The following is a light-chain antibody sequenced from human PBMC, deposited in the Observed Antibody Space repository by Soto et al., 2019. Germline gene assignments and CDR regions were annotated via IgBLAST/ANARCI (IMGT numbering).Light chain of an antibody. CDR1: TSNFGTKS. V-gene: IGLV1-44*01. CDR3: ASWDDSLHGPL. J-gene: IGLJ2*01. CDR2: NSD. Sequence: QSALTQPPSASGTPGQRVTISCSGATSNFGTKSVNWYQHLPGAAPRLLIYNSDQRPSGVPDRFSGSKSGTSASLAISGLQSADEGDYFWASWDDSLHGPLFGGGTKVTVL.